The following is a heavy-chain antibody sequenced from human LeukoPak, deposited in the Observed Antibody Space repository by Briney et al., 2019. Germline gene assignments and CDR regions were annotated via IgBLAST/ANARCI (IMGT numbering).Heavy chain of an antibody. D-gene: IGHD6-6*01. J-gene: IGHJ4*02. Sequence: SETLSLTCTVSGGSISSYYWSWIRQPPGQGLEWFGYIYYSGSTNYHPSLKSRVTISVDPSKTQFSLKLSSVTAADTAVYYCARDLKLYYFDYWGQGTLVTVSS. CDR3: ARDLKLYYFDY. CDR1: GGSISSYY. V-gene: IGHV4-59*01. CDR2: IYYSGST.